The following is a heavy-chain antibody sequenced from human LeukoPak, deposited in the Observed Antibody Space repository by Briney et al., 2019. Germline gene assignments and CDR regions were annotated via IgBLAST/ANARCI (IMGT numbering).Heavy chain of an antibody. CDR2: ISSSSSTI. Sequence: GGSLRLSCAASRFTFSSYSMNWVRQAPGKGLEWVSYISSSSSTIYYADSVKGRFTISRDNAKNSLYLQMNSLRAEDTAVYYCARDLSVGSKPDLGFDYWGQGTLVTVSS. CDR3: ARDLSVGSKPDLGFDY. D-gene: IGHD1-26*01. V-gene: IGHV3-48*04. CDR1: RFTFSSYS. J-gene: IGHJ4*02.